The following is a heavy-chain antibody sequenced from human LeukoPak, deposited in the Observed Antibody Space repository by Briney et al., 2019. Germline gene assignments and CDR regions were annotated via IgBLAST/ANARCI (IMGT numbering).Heavy chain of an antibody. CDR2: ISSSSSYI. Sequence: GGSLRLSCAASGFTFSDYYMSWIRQAPGKGLEWVSSISSSSSYIYYADSVEGRFTISRDNAKNSLYLQMNSLRAEDTAVYYCARDRVRFLEWLLSPVDYWGQGTLVTVSS. J-gene: IGHJ4*02. CDR3: ARDRVRFLEWLLSPVDY. CDR1: GFTFSDYY. V-gene: IGHV3-11*06. D-gene: IGHD3-3*01.